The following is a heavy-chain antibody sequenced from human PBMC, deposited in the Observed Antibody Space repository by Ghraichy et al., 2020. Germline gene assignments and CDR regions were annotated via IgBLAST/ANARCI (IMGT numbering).Heavy chain of an antibody. D-gene: IGHD6-13*01. Sequence: ESLNISCAASGFTVSSNYMSWVRQAPGKGLEWVSVIYSGGSTYYADSVKGRFTISRDNSKNTLYLQMNSLRAEDTAVYYCARDPPYSSSSFDYWGQGTLVTVSS. CDR3: ARDPPYSSSSFDY. CDR2: IYSGGST. J-gene: IGHJ4*02. V-gene: IGHV3-53*01. CDR1: GFTVSSNY.